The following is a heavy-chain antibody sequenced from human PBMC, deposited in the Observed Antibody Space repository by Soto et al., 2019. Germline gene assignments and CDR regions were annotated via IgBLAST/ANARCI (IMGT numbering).Heavy chain of an antibody. CDR2: INPSTGGA. J-gene: IGHJ6*02. Sequence: QVQLVQSGAEVKKPGASVNISCKASGYTFIGYYMSWVRQAPGQGLEWMGWINPSTGGAHSAQKFQGWVTMTSDRSSSTAYVELRGLKSDDSAVYYCARASGRDYYYGMGVWGQGTTVIVSS. CDR1: GYTFIGYY. V-gene: IGHV1-2*04. CDR3: ARASGRDYYYGMGV.